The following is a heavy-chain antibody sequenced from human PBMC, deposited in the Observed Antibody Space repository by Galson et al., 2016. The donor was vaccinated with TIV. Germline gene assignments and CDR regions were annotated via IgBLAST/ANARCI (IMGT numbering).Heavy chain of an antibody. V-gene: IGHV1-69*13. D-gene: IGHD2-8*02. J-gene: IGHJ4*02. CDR2: IIPVFPTP. CDR1: GGTSISYA. CDR3: ASRYTTGSYYFDY. Sequence: SVKVSCKASGGTSISYAITWVRQAPGQGLEWMGQIIPVFPTPNYAQKFQGRVTISADVSTSTTYMELTSLRSEDTAIYYCASRYTTGSYYFDYWGQGTLVTVSS.